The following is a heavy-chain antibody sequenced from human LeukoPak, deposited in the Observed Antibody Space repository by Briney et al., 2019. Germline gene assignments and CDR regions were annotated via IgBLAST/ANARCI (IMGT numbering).Heavy chain of an antibody. V-gene: IGHV3-48*03. CDR3: ARDGCSDGSCED. Sequence: GGSLRLSCAASGFTFSSYEMNWVRQAPGKGLEWLSYIRSSGNTIYYADSVKGRFTISRDNAQNSLYLQMDSLRAEDTAVYYCARDGCSDGSCEDWGQGTLVTVSS. CDR2: IRSSGNTI. D-gene: IGHD2-15*01. CDR1: GFTFSSYE. J-gene: IGHJ4*02.